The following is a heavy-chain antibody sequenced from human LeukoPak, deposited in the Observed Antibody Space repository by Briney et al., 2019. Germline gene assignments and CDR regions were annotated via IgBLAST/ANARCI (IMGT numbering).Heavy chain of an antibody. CDR1: GGSISSSNW. CDR2: IYHSGST. CDR3: ARTTVAAAPHFDY. V-gene: IGHV4-4*02. J-gene: IGHJ4*02. D-gene: IGHD6-19*01. Sequence: SETLSLTCAVSGGSISSSNWWSWVRQPPGKGLEWIGEIYHSGSTNYNPSLKSRVTISVDKSKNQFSLKLSSVTAADTAVYYCARTTVAAAPHFDYWGQGTLVTVSS.